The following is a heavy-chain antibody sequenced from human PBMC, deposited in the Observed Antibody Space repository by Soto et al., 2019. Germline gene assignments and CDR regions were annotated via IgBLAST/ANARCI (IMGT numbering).Heavy chain of an antibody. Sequence: QVPLVESGGGVVQPGRSLRLSCAASGFTFSSYGMHWVRQAPGKGLEWVAVISYDGSNKYYADSVKGRFTISRDNSKNTLYLQMNSLRAEDTAVYYCAKDQLNTAMGYYFDYWGQGTLVTVSS. CDR2: ISYDGSNK. CDR3: AKDQLNTAMGYYFDY. D-gene: IGHD5-18*01. J-gene: IGHJ4*02. CDR1: GFTFSSYG. V-gene: IGHV3-30*18.